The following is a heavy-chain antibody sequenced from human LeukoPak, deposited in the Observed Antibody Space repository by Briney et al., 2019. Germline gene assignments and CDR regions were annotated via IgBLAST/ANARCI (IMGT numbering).Heavy chain of an antibody. CDR1: GFTFSSHW. CDR2: IKNDATYA. J-gene: IGHJ4*02. Sequence: GGSLRLSCVTSGFTFSSHWMHWVRQGPGKRLECVARIKNDATYADYGGSVQGRFTISRDNAKNTLYLHMNRLRAEDTALYYCVRDDDFYSIDFWGQGILVTVSS. CDR3: VRDDDFYSIDF. V-gene: IGHV3-74*01. D-gene: IGHD2-21*02.